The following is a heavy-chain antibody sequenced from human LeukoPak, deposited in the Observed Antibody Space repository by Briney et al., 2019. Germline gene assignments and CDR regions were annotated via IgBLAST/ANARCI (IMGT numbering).Heavy chain of an antibody. Sequence: PGGSLRLSCAASGFTFSSYAMSWVRQAPGKGLEWVSAISGSGGSTYYADSVKGRFTISRDNSKNTLYLQMNSLRAEDTAVYYCAKARLYCSSTSCYTPFDYWGQGTLVTVSS. CDR2: ISGSGGST. J-gene: IGHJ4*02. V-gene: IGHV3-23*01. CDR3: AKARLYCSSTSCYTPFDY. CDR1: GFTFSSYA. D-gene: IGHD2-2*02.